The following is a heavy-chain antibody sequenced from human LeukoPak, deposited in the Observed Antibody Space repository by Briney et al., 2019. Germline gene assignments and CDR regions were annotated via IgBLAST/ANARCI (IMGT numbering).Heavy chain of an antibody. CDR1: GFTFSSYH. CDR3: ARRGYGGDFDY. CDR2: IGTSGDR. D-gene: IGHD4-23*01. V-gene: IGHV3-13*01. J-gene: IGHJ4*02. Sequence: QPGGSLRLSCAASGFTFSSYHMHWVRQATGKGLEWVSAIGTSGDRYYPGSERDRFTISGENAKNSLYLQMNSLRAGDTAVYYCARRGYGGDFDYWGQGTLVTVSS.